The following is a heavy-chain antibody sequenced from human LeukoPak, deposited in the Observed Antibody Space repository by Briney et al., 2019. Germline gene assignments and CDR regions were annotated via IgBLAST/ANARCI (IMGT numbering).Heavy chain of an antibody. V-gene: IGHV4-59*01. D-gene: IGHD1-1*01. J-gene: IGHJ4*02. CDR2: IYHSGGT. CDR1: GGSISGYF. Sequence: SETLSLTCTVSGGSISGYFWSWIRQPPGKGLEWIGYIYHSGGTNYNPSLKSRLTISVDTSKNQFSLKLSSVTAADTAVYYCARGVPPDYWGQGTLVTVSS. CDR3: ARGVPPDY.